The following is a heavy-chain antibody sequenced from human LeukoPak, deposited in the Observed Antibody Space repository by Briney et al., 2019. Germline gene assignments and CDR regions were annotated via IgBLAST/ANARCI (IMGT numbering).Heavy chain of an antibody. D-gene: IGHD6-13*01. V-gene: IGHV4-59*08. CDR2: IYYSGST. Sequence: SETLSLTCTVSGGSISSYNWSWIRQPPGKGLEWIGYIYYSGSTNYNPSLKSRVTISVDTSKNQFSLKLSSVTAADTAVYYCARLIGIAAAGIEYWGQGTLVTVSS. CDR1: GGSISSYN. CDR3: ARLIGIAAAGIEY. J-gene: IGHJ4*02.